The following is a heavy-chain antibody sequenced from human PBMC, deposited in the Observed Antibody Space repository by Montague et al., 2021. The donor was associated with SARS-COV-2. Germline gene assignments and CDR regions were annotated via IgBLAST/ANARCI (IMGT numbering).Heavy chain of an antibody. Sequence: SRSLSLSASGFTFSNSAMNWVRQAPGKGLEWVSGSSGSDGGTHYADSVKGRFTISRDNSKNVLYLQMNSLRAEDTALYYCAKDSYYYGLGYGMDVWGQGTTVTVSS. CDR2: SSGSDGGT. J-gene: IGHJ6*02. V-gene: IGHV3-23*01. CDR3: AKDSYYYGLGYGMDV. CDR1: GFTFSNSA. D-gene: IGHD3-10*01.